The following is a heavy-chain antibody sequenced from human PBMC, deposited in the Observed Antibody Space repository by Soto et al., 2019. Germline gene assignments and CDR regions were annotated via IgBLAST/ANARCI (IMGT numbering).Heavy chain of an antibody. Sequence: GGSLRLSCAASGFTFSNAWVSWVRQAPGKGLEWVGRIKSKTDGGTTDYAAPVKGRFTISRDDSKNTLYLQMNSLKTEDTAVYYCTTHREALNPPGASDFDYWGQGTLVTVS. CDR2: IKSKTDGGTT. J-gene: IGHJ4*02. CDR1: GFTFSNAW. CDR3: TTHREALNPPGASDFDY. D-gene: IGHD7-27*01. V-gene: IGHV3-15*01.